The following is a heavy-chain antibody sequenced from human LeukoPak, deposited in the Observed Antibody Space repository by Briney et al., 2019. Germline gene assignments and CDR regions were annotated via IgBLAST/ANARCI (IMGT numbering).Heavy chain of an antibody. D-gene: IGHD3-22*01. V-gene: IGHV4-39*01. Sequence: SETLSLTCTVSGGPISSSSYYWGWIRQPPGKGLEWIGSIYYSGSTYYNPSLKSRVTISVDTSKNQFSLKLSSVTAADTAVYYCARQGGSYYYDSSGQRFDPWGQGTLVTVSS. CDR3: ARQGGSYYYDSSGQRFDP. CDR2: IYYSGST. CDR1: GGPISSSSYY. J-gene: IGHJ5*02.